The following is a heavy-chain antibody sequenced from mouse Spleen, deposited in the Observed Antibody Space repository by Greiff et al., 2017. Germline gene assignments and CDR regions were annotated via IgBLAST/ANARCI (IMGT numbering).Heavy chain of an antibody. CDR3: ASGVYDLSFDV. CDR1: GYTFTDYY. D-gene: IGHD2-3*01. Sequence: EVKLVESGPELVKPGASVKISCKASGYTFTDYYMNWVKQSHGKSLEWIGDINPNNGGTSYNQKFKGKATLTVDKSSSTAYMELRSLTSEDSAVYYCASGVYDLSFDVWGAGTTVTVSS. CDR2: INPNNGGT. J-gene: IGHJ1*01. V-gene: IGHV1-26*01.